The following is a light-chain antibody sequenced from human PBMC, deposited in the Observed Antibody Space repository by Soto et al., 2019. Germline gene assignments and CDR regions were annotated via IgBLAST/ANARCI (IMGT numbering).Light chain of an antibody. CDR2: GAS. J-gene: IGKJ1*01. CDR1: QSVSSN. Sequence: EIVMTQSPATLSVSPGERATLSCRASQSVSSNLAWYQQKPGQAPRLLIYGASTKATGIPARVSGSGSGTEFTLTISSLQSEDYAVYYCQQYNNWSTFGQGTKVDIK. CDR3: QQYNNWST. V-gene: IGKV3-15*01.